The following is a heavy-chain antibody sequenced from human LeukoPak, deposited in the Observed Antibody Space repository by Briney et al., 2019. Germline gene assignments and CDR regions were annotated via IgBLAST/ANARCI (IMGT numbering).Heavy chain of an antibody. J-gene: IGHJ4*02. CDR1: GGSISSYY. CDR3: ARRRVYYDSSGYHLYYFDY. Sequence: SETLSLTCTVSGGSISSYYWSWIRQPPGKGLEWIGYIYYSGSTNYNPSLKSRVPISVDTSKNQFSLKLSSVTAADTAVYYCARRRVYYDSSGYHLYYFDYWGQGALVTVSS. CDR2: IYYSGST. V-gene: IGHV4-59*08. D-gene: IGHD3-22*01.